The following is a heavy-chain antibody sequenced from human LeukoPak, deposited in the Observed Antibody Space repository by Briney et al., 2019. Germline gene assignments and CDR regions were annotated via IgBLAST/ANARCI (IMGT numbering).Heavy chain of an antibody. CDR1: GGSISSSSYY. CDR2: IYYSGST. CDR3: ARDGGARSFTNGLNWFDP. Sequence: SETLSLTCTVSGGSISSSSYYWGWIRQPPGKGLEWIGSIYYSGSTYYNPSLKSRVTISVDTSKNQFSLKLKSVTAADPAVYYCARDGGARSFTNGLNWFDPWGQGILVTVSS. D-gene: IGHD2-8*01. V-gene: IGHV4-39*07. J-gene: IGHJ5*02.